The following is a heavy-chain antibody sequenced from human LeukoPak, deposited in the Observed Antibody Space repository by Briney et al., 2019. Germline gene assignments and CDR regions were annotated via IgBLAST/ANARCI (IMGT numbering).Heavy chain of an antibody. J-gene: IGHJ6*03. V-gene: IGHV4-59*11. CDR2: IYYSGST. Sequence: SETLSLTCTVSGGSISSHYWSWIRQPPGKGLEWIGYIYYSGSTNYSPSLKSRVSISVDTSKNQFSLKLSSVTAADTAVYYCARGGASGFLYYYYYMDVWGKGTTVTVSS. D-gene: IGHD3-3*01. CDR1: GGSISSHY. CDR3: ARGGASGFLYYYYYMDV.